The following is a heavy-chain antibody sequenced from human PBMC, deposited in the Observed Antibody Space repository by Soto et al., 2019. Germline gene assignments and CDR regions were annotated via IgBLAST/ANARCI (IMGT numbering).Heavy chain of an antibody. D-gene: IGHD4-17*01. J-gene: IGHJ3*02. V-gene: IGHV3-15*01. CDR2: IKSKTDGGTT. CDR3: TTEDPVYGDYVEDAFDI. CDR1: GFTFSNAW. Sequence: GGSLRLSCAASGFTFSNAWMSWVRQAPGKGLEWVGRIKSKTDGGTTDYAAPVKGRFTISRDDSKNTLYLQMNSLKTEDTAVYYCTTEDPVYGDYVEDAFDIWGQGTMVTVSS.